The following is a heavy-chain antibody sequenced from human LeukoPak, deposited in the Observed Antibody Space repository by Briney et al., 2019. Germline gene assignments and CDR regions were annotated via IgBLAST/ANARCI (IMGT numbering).Heavy chain of an antibody. Sequence: PSETLSLTCTVSGGSFSSHGYYWNWFRQHPGKGLEWIGFVSCAGTTNYNPSLRSRVTISPDTSDNQFSLKLTSVTAADTAVYYCARAPSASGSFGWFDPWGQGVLVTVSS. CDR3: ARAPSASGSFGWFDP. CDR1: GGSFSSHGYY. V-gene: IGHV4-31*03. D-gene: IGHD3-10*01. CDR2: VSCAGTT. J-gene: IGHJ5*02.